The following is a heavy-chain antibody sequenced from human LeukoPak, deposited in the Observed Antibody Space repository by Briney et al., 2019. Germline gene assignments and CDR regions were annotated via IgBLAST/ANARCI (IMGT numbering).Heavy chain of an antibody. CDR1: GGSFSGYY. CDR2: INHSGST. J-gene: IGHJ5*02. Sequence: PSETLSLTCAVYGGSFSGYYWSWIRQPPGKGLEWIGEINHSGSTNYNPSLKSRVTISVDTSKNQFSLKLSSVTAADTAVYYCARGYGSSWYQFDPWGQGTLVTVSS. CDR3: ARGYGSSWYQFDP. V-gene: IGHV4-34*01. D-gene: IGHD6-13*01.